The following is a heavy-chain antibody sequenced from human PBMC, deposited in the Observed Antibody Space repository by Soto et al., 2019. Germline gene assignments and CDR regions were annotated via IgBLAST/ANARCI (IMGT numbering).Heavy chain of an antibody. V-gene: IGHV1-69*05. Sequence: SVKVSCKASAGPFISLDINWVRQAPGQGLEWMGGIIPISETTNYAQIFQGRVSIVTDKSTSTAYMELSRLRSEDTAVYYCARALLSHSYDSGGYDSYFHAMDVWGQGTPVTVSS. CDR1: AGPFISLD. CDR3: ARALLSHSYDSGGYDSYFHAMDV. D-gene: IGHD3-22*01. J-gene: IGHJ6*02. CDR2: IIPISETT.